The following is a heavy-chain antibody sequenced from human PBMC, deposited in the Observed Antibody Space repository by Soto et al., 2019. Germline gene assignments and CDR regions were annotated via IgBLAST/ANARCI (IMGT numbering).Heavy chain of an antibody. Sequence: QVQLVQSGAEVKKPGSSVKVSCKASGGTFGNSAISWVRQAPGQGLEWMGGIIPSFATGNSAPEFQGRLTITADKSTTTAYMELRSLRSEDTAVYYCARSDYGSGSYWFYGMDVWGQGPTVTVSS. CDR2: IIPSFATG. J-gene: IGHJ6*01. CDR3: ARSDYGSGSYWFYGMDV. D-gene: IGHD3-10*01. CDR1: GGTFGNSA. V-gene: IGHV1-69*06.